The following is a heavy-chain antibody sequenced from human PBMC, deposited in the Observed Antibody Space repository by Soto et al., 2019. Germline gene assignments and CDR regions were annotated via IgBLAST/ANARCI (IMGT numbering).Heavy chain of an antibody. J-gene: IGHJ5*02. CDR3: ARVGITGEQWQVPEIVYWFDP. V-gene: IGHV3-30-3*01. CDR2: ISYDGSNK. CDR1: GFTFSSYA. Sequence: PGGSLRLSCAASGFTFSSYAMHWVRQAPGKGLEWVAVISYDGSNKYYADSVKGRFTISRDNSKNTLYLQMNSLRAEDTAVYYCARVGITGEQWQVPEIVYWFDPWGQGTLVTVSS. D-gene: IGHD6-19*01.